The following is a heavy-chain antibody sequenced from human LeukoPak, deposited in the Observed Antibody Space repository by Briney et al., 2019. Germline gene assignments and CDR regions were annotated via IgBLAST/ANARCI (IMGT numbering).Heavy chain of an antibody. CDR1: GFIFSNSA. J-gene: IGHJ4*02. CDR3: AKDILPGVGSFDY. CDR2: ISEDGTKK. V-gene: IGHV3-30*02. Sequence: GGSLRFSCAASGFIFSNSAIHWLRQSPGKGLEGVAFISEDGTKKFYVDPVKDRFTISRDNSKNTLYLQMTSLRPEDTAVYYCAKDILPGVGSFDYWGQGTLVTVSS. D-gene: IGHD2-2*02.